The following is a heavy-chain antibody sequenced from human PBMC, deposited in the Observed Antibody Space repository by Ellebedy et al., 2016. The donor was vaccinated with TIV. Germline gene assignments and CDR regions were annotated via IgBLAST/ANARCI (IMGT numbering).Heavy chain of an antibody. CDR2: GRKKANSYTT. CDR1: GFTFSNHW. CDR3: SRVTGRPNLDC. D-gene: IGHD3-10*01. V-gene: IGHV3-72*01. Sequence: PGGSLRLSCTTSGFTFSNHWMAWVRQAPGKGLEWVGRGRKKANSYTTEYAASVKGRFTISRDDSQNSLYLQMNSLKTEDTAVYFCSRVTGRPNLDCWGQGTLVTVSS. J-gene: IGHJ4*02.